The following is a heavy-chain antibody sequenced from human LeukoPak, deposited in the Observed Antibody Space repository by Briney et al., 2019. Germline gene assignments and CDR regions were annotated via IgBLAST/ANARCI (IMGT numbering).Heavy chain of an antibody. CDR2: ISGSAGST. CDR1: GFTFSSYA. V-gene: IGHV3-23*01. D-gene: IGHD3-22*01. J-gene: IGHJ4*02. Sequence: GGSLRLSCAASGFTFSSYAMNWVRQAPGRGLEWVSVISGSAGSTYYADSVKGRFTISRDNSKNTWYLQMNSLRAEDTAVYYCGKDYDSSGYYISADYWGQGTLVTVSS. CDR3: GKDYDSSGYYISADY.